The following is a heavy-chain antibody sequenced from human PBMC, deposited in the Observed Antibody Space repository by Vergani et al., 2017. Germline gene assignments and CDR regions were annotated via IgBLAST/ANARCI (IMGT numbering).Heavy chain of an antibody. Sequence: QVQLVQSGAEVKKPGASVKVSCKASGYTFTGYYMHWVRQAPGQGLEWMGWINPNSGGTNYAQKFQGRVTMTRDTSIRTAYMVMSRLRSDDTAVYCCASHRSSSYEGGWFAPWGQGTLVTVSS. CDR2: INPNSGGT. D-gene: IGHD6-13*01. J-gene: IGHJ5*02. CDR3: ASHRSSSYEGGWFAP. V-gene: IGHV1-2*02. CDR1: GYTFTGYY.